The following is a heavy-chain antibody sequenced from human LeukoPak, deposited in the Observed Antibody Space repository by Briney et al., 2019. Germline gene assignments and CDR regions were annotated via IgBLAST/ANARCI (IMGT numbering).Heavy chain of an antibody. D-gene: IGHD3-22*01. CDR3: AKRGVVIRVILVGFHKEAYYFDS. V-gene: IGHV3-23*01. CDR2: MSVSGGIT. Sequence: GGSLRLSCVVSGITLSNYGLSWVREAPGRGLEWGAGMSVSGGITHYADSVKGRFTISRDNPKNTLYLQMNSLRAEDTAVYFCAKRGVVIRVILVGFHKEAYYFDSWGQGALVTVSS. J-gene: IGHJ4*02. CDR1: GITLSNYG.